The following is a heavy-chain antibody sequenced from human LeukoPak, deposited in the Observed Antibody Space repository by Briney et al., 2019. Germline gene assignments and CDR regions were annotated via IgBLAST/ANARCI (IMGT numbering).Heavy chain of an antibody. CDR1: GVSVSSYY. Sequence: SETLSLTCSVSGVSVSSYYWSWIRQPAGKGLEWIGRIYPSGTTHYNPSLKSRVTMSVDTSRNQFSLKLISVTAADTAVYYCADDYGDWGQGTLVTDSS. CDR2: IYPSGTT. D-gene: IGHD4-17*01. J-gene: IGHJ4*02. V-gene: IGHV4-4*07. CDR3: ADDYGD.